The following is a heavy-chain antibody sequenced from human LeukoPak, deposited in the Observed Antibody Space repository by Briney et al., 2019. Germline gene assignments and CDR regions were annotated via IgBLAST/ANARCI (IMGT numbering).Heavy chain of an antibody. J-gene: IGHJ2*01. CDR1: GDIVSGNSAT. Sequence: SQTLSLTCAISGDIVSGNSATWDWIRQSPSRGLEWLGRTYYRSKWYNDYAVSVKSRITINPDTSKNQFSLQLNSVTPEDTAVYYCTRAGSYGYYWYFDLWGRGTLVTVSS. V-gene: IGHV6-1*01. CDR3: TRAGSYGYYWYFDL. CDR2: TYYRSKWYN. D-gene: IGHD5-18*01.